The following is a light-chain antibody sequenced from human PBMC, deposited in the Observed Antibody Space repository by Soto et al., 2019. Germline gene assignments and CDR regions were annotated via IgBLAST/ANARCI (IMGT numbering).Light chain of an antibody. J-gene: IGKJ1*01. CDR2: AAS. Sequence: DIQMTQSPSSLSASLGDRVTITCRASQDIGNDLAWYQQKPGKAPKLLIYAASTLQSGVPSRFSGSGSGTDFTLTISCLQSEDFATYYCQQYYSYPRTFGQGTKVDI. CDR1: QDIGND. CDR3: QQYYSYPRT. V-gene: IGKV1-17*01.